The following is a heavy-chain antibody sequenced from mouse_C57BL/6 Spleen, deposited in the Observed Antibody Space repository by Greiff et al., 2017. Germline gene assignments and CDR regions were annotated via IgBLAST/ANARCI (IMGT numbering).Heavy chain of an antibody. CDR3: ARQEGTSWFAY. Sequence: EVKLMESGGDLVKPGGSLKLSCAASGFTFSSYGMSWVRQTPDKRLEWVATISSGGSYTYYPDSVKGRFTISRDNAKNTLYLQMSSLKSEDTAMYYCARQEGTSWFAYWGQGTLVTVSA. CDR2: ISSGGSYT. V-gene: IGHV5-6*01. J-gene: IGHJ3*01. CDR1: GFTFSSYG.